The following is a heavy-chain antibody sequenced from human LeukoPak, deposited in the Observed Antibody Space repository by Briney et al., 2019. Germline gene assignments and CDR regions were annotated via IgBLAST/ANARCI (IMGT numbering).Heavy chain of an antibody. CDR2: IIPIFGTA. CDR3: ARGGRYFDWLLPFDY. D-gene: IGHD3-9*01. CDR1: GGTFSSYA. V-gene: IGHV1-69*13. J-gene: IGHJ4*02. Sequence: SVKVSCKASGGTFSSYAISWVRQAPGQGLERMGGIIPIFGTANYAQKFQGRVTITADESTSTAYMELSSLRSEDTAVYYCARGGRYFDWLLPFDYWGQGTLVTVSS.